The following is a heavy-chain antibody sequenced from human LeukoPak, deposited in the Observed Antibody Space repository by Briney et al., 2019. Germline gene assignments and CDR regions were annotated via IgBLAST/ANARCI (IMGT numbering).Heavy chain of an antibody. CDR3: ARVSSSQPAANYFDY. V-gene: IGHV3-21*01. D-gene: IGHD6-6*01. Sequence: PGGSLRLSCAASGFTFSSYSMNWVRQAPGKGLEWVSSISSSSSYIYYADSVKGRFTISRDNAKNSLYLQMNSLRAEDTAVYYCARVSSSQPAANYFDYWGQGTLVTVSS. CDR1: GFTFSSYS. CDR2: ISSSSSYI. J-gene: IGHJ4*02.